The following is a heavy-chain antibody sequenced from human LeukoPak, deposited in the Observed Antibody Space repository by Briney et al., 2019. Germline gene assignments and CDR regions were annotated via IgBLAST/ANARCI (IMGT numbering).Heavy chain of an antibody. D-gene: IGHD2-2*01. J-gene: IGHJ4*02. CDR1: GYTFTSYD. CDR3: ASADLRYCSITSCSSFDY. Sequence: GASVKVSCKASGYTFTSYDINWVRQAPGQGLEWMGWINPYNGGTSYAQKFQGRVTMTRDTSVNTAYMELNRLRSDDTAVYYCASADLRYCSITSCSSFDYWGQGTLVTVSS. CDR2: INPYNGGT. V-gene: IGHV1-2*02.